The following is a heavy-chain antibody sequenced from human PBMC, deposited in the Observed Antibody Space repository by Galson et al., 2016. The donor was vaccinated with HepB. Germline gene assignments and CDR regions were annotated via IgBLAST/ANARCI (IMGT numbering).Heavy chain of an antibody. CDR2: ISGDGTRT. CDR1: GFSFHDYY. Sequence: SLRLSCAASGFSFHDYYMLWVRQAPGKGLEWVSLISGDGTRTYYVDSVKGRSTISRDTSKNSLYLQMTTLKTEDPAFYYWVMGSGWLGTSWGQGTLVTVSS. V-gene: IGHV3-43*02. CDR3: VMGSGWLGTS. J-gene: IGHJ5*02. D-gene: IGHD6-19*01.